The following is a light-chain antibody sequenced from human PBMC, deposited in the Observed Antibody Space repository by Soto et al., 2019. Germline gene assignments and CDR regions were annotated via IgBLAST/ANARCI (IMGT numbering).Light chain of an antibody. J-gene: IGLJ1*01. CDR2: GNS. V-gene: IGLV1-40*01. CDR1: RSNIGAGYD. CDR3: QSYDSSLSGYV. Sequence: QSVLTQPPPVSGAPGQRVTLSCTGSRSNIGAGYDVHWYQQLPGTAPKLVIYGNSNRPSGVPDRFSGSKSGTSASLAITGLQAEDEADYYCQSYDSSLSGYVFGTGTKVTVL.